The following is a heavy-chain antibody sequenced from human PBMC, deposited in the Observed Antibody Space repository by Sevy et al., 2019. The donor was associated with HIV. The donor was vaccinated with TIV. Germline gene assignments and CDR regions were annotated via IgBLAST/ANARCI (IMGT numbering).Heavy chain of an antibody. V-gene: IGHV3-30*18. CDR1: GFTFSSYG. CDR3: AKDRTTGIAAAGTPFDY. Sequence: GSLRLSCAASGFTFSSYGMHWVRQAPGKGLEWVAVISYVGSNKYYEDSVKGRFTISRDNSKNTLYLQMNSLRAEDTAVYYCAKDRTTGIAAAGTPFDYWGQGTLVTVSS. CDR2: ISYVGSNK. J-gene: IGHJ4*02. D-gene: IGHD6-13*01.